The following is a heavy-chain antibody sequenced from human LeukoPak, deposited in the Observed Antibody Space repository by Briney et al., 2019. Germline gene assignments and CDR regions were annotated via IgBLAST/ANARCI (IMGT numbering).Heavy chain of an antibody. CDR3: ARESRITNGFDY. V-gene: IGHV3-23*01. CDR1: GFTFSSYA. CDR2: ISGSGGST. Sequence: SGGSLRLSCAASGFTFSSYAMSWVRQAPGKGLEWVSAISGSGGSTYYADSVKGRFTISRDNSKNTLYLQMNSLRAEDTAVYYCARESRITNGFDYWGQGTLVTVSS. J-gene: IGHJ4*02. D-gene: IGHD2-8*01.